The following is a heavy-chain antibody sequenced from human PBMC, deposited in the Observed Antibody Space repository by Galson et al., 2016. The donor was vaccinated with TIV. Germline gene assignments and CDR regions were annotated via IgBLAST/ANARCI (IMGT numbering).Heavy chain of an antibody. J-gene: IGHJ4*02. CDR1: GYSFSNYW. V-gene: IGHV5-51*03. Sequence: QSGAAVKKPGESLIISCKTSGYSFSNYWIGWVRQMPGKGLEWMGIIYPPDSDSRYSPSFQGPVTMSVDKSLSTAYLQWSSLKASDTAIYSCVRLGRLTVFGGITSHYDFGGQGTLVAVSS. D-gene: IGHD3-3*01. CDR2: IYPPDSDS. CDR3: VRLGRLTVFGGITSHYDF.